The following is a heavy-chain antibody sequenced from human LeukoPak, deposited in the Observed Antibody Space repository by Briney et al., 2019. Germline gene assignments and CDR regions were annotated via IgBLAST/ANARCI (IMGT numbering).Heavy chain of an antibody. J-gene: IGHJ4*02. CDR2: ISGSGGST. V-gene: IGHV3-23*01. CDR3: VRALIGVAGFFGY. D-gene: IGHD2-15*01. Sequence: GGSLRLSCAASGFTFSSYAMSWVRQAPGKGLEWVSAISGSGGSTYYADSVKGRFTISRDNSKNTLYLQMNSLRAEDTAVYYCVRALIGVAGFFGYWGQGTLVTVSS. CDR1: GFTFSSYA.